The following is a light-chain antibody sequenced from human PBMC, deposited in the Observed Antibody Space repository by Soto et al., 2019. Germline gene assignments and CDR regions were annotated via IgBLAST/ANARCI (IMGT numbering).Light chain of an antibody. Sequence: EIVMTQSPATLSVSPGERVTLSCRASQGVRSKLAWYQQKPGQAPRLLIYGASTRATGLPARFSGSGSGTDFTLTISSLKSEDFAVYYCQQYNTWPPITFGQGTRLEIK. CDR3: QQYNTWPPIT. J-gene: IGKJ5*01. V-gene: IGKV3-15*01. CDR1: QGVRSK. CDR2: GAS.